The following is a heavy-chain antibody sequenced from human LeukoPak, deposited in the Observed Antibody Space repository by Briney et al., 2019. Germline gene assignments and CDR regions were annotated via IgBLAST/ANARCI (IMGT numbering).Heavy chain of an antibody. CDR1: GFTFSSHG. Sequence: PGGSLRLSCAASGFTFSSHGMHWVRQAPGKGLEWVAVIWDDGSNEYYADSVKGRFTIFRDNRRNTLYLQMNSLRAEDTAVYSCARDHSGTQDYWGQGTLVTVSS. J-gene: IGHJ4*02. CDR3: ARDHSGTQDY. CDR2: IWDDGSNE. D-gene: IGHD1-1*01. V-gene: IGHV3-33*01.